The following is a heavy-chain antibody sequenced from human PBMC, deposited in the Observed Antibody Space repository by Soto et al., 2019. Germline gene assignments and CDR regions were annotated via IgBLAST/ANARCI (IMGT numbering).Heavy chain of an antibody. D-gene: IGHD6-6*01. CDR1: GFTFSSYA. CDR3: AKGRIAARCMDV. J-gene: IGHJ6*02. Sequence: EVQLLESGGGLVQPGGSLRLSCVASGFTFSSYAMSWVRQAPGKGLEWVSAISGSGGSTYYADSVKGRFTISRDNSKNTLYLQMNSLRAEDTAVYYCAKGRIAARCMDVWGQGTTVTVSS. V-gene: IGHV3-23*01. CDR2: ISGSGGST.